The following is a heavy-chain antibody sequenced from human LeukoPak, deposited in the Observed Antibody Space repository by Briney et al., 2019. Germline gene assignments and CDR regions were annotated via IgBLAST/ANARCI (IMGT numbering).Heavy chain of an antibody. J-gene: IGHJ4*02. CDR1: GLTFSSHP. Sequence: PGGSLRLSCAASGLTFSSHPLSWVRQAPGKGLEWVSVITISGDITYYADSVKGRFTASRDNSKNTLYLQMNSLRAEDTAVYYCATNARSGWYSDWGQGKLVTVSS. CDR3: ATNARSGWYSD. D-gene: IGHD6-19*01. CDR2: ITISGDIT. V-gene: IGHV3-23*01.